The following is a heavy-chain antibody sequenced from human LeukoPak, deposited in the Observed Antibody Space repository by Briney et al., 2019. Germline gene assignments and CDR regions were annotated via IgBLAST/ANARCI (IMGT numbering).Heavy chain of an antibody. CDR3: ARGGLYYYDSSGYLGLAFDY. J-gene: IGHJ4*02. CDR2: IYYSGST. Sequence: SETLSLTCTVSGGSISSYYWSWIRQPPGKGLEWIGYIYYSGSTNYNPSLKSRVTISVDTSKNQFSLKLSSVTAADTAVYYCARGGLYYYDSSGYLGLAFDYWGQGTLVTVSS. V-gene: IGHV4-59*01. CDR1: GGSISSYY. D-gene: IGHD3-22*01.